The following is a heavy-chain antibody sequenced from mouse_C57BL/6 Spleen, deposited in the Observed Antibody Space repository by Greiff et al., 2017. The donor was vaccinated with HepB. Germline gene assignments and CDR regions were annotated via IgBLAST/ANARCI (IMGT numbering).Heavy chain of an antibody. V-gene: IGHV1-22*01. CDR3: ARSPTVVAETSNYFDY. D-gene: IGHD1-1*01. CDR2: INPNNGGT. Sequence: EVQLQQSGPELVKPGASVKMSCKASGYTFTDYNMHWVKQSHGKSLEWLGYINPNNGGTSYNQKFKGKAKLTVNKSSSTAYMELRSLTSEDSAVYYCARSPTVVAETSNYFDYWGQGTTLRVSS. J-gene: IGHJ2*01. CDR1: GYTFTDYN.